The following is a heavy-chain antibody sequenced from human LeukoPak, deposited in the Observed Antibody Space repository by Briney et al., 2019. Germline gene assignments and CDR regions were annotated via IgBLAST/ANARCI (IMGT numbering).Heavy chain of an antibody. D-gene: IGHD3-22*01. Sequence: GGSLRLSCAASGFTFSSYSMNWVRQAPGKGLEWVSSISSSSYIYYADSVKGRFTISRDNAKNSLYLQMNSLRAEDTAVYYCARDNYYDSSGYYPLPFDYWGQGTLVTVSS. CDR3: ARDNYYDSSGYYPLPFDY. J-gene: IGHJ4*02. CDR1: GFTFSSYS. V-gene: IGHV3-21*01. CDR2: ISSSSYI.